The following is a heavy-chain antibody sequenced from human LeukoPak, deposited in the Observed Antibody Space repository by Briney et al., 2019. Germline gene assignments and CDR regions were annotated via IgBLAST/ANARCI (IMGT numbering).Heavy chain of an antibody. Sequence: SETLSLTCAVSGGSISSSSYFWGWIRQPPGKGLEWIGSIYYSGSTYYNPSFKSRVTISLDTSKNQFSLKLSSVTAADTAVYYCARETATELEYYFDYWGQGTLVTVSS. V-gene: IGHV4-39*02. CDR1: GGSISSSSYF. CDR2: IYYSGST. J-gene: IGHJ4*02. CDR3: ARETATELEYYFDY. D-gene: IGHD3-3*01.